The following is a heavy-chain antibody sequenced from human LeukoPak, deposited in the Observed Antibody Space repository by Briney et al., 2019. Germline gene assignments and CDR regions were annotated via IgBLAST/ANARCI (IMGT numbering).Heavy chain of an antibody. D-gene: IGHD5-18*01. CDR2: ISKDGTNK. J-gene: IGHJ4*02. Sequence: GGSLRLSCTASGFTFKSFAMHWVRQAPGKGLDWLAVISKDGTNKYCADSVKGRFTISRDNSKNTLYLQMNSLRAEDTAVYYCAKDTAMVFGYFDYWGQGTLVTVSS. CDR1: GFTFKSFA. CDR3: AKDTAMVFGYFDY. V-gene: IGHV3-30-3*01.